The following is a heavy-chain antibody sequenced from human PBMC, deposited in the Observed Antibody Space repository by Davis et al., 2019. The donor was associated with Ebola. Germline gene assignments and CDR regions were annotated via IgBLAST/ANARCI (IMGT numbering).Heavy chain of an antibody. CDR3: ARDLYDFWSGHFDY. Sequence: GGSLRLSCAASGFTFSSYAMSWVRQAPGKGLEWVSGISTGGGVTIYADSVKGRFTISRDNSKNSLYLQMNSLRAEDTAVYYCARDLYDFWSGHFDYWGQGTLVTVSS. D-gene: IGHD3-3*01. CDR2: ISTGGGVT. J-gene: IGHJ4*02. V-gene: IGHV3-23*01. CDR1: GFTFSSYA.